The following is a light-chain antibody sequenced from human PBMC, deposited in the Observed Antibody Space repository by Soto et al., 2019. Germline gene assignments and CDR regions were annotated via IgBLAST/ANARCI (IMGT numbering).Light chain of an antibody. CDR2: GAS. J-gene: IGKJ4*01. CDR3: QQYNIWPPLT. CDR1: QSVSSN. Sequence: EIVMTQSPATLSVSPGESATISCRASQSVSSNLAWYQHKPCQAPRLLIHGASTRATGVPDRFSGSGYGTEVALTISSLQSEDFAVYYCQQYNIWPPLTFGGGTKVDIK. V-gene: IGKV3-15*01.